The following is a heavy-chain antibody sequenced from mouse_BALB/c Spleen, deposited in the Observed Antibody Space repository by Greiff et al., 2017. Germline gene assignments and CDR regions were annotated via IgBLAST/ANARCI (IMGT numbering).Heavy chain of an antibody. CDR2: IYPGSGNT. V-gene: IGHV1-63*01. D-gene: IGHD1-2*01. CDR1: GYAFTNYW. CDR3: ARGGVLRPPYYFDY. Sequence: VKLMESGAELVRPGTSVKISCKASGYAFTNYWLGWVKQRPGHGLEWIGDIYPGSGNTYYNEKFKGKATLTADKSSSTAYMQLSSLTSEDSAVYFCARGGVLRPPYYFDYWGQGTTLTVSS. J-gene: IGHJ2*01.